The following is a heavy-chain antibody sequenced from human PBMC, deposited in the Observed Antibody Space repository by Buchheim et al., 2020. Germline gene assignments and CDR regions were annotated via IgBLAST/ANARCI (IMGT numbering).Heavy chain of an antibody. CDR1: GGSISSSSYY. D-gene: IGHD6-13*01. CDR3: ARRHGAAGSGWFDP. V-gene: IGHV4-39*01. CDR2: IYYSGIT. Sequence: QLQLQESGPGLVKPSETMSLTCTVPGGSISSSSYYWGWIRQPPGKGLEWIGSIYYSGITYYNPSLKSRVTISVDTSKNQFSLKLSSVTAADTAVYYCARRHGAAGSGWFDPWGQGTL. J-gene: IGHJ5*02.